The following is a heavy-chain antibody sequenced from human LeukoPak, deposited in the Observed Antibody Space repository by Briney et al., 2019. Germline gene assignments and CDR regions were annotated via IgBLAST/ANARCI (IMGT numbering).Heavy chain of an antibody. CDR2: IYHSGNT. CDR1: GGSISSGGYS. V-gene: IGHV4-30-2*01. CDR3: ARVGRGLAYYDSSGYPFDC. D-gene: IGHD3-22*01. J-gene: IGHJ4*02. Sequence: SETLSLTCAVSGGSISSGGYSWSWIRQPPGTGLEWIGYIYHSGNTYYNPSLKSRVTISVDRSKNQFSLKLGSVTAADTAVYYCARVGRGLAYYDSSGYPFDCWGQGTLVTVSS.